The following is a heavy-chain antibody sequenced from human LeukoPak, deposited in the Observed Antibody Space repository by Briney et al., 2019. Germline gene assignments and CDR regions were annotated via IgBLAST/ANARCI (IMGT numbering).Heavy chain of an antibody. J-gene: IGHJ4*02. CDR3: ARVGDSSGYYGSDY. V-gene: IGHV1-18*01. CDR2: ISAYNGNT. CDR1: GYTFTSYG. Sequence: ASVKVSCKASGYTFTSYGISWVRQAPGQGLECMGWISAYNGNTNYAQKLQGRVTMTTDTSTSTAYMELRSLRSDDTAVYYCARVGDSSGYYGSDYWGQGTLVTVSS. D-gene: IGHD3-22*01.